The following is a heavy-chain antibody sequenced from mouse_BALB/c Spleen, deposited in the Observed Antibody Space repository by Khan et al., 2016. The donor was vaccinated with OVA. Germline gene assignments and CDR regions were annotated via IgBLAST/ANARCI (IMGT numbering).Heavy chain of an antibody. V-gene: IGHV3-2*02. Sequence: EVQLQESGPGLVKPSQSLSLTCTVTGYSITSDYAWNWIRQFPGNKLEWMGYISSTGGTSYNPSLQSRISITRDTSKNQFSLQLKSVTAEDTAKYYCARSLYYSYGYALDCWGRGTLVTVSS. J-gene: IGHJ4*01. CDR1: GYSITSDYA. CDR3: ARSLYYSYGYALDC. D-gene: IGHD2-14*01. CDR2: ISSTGGT.